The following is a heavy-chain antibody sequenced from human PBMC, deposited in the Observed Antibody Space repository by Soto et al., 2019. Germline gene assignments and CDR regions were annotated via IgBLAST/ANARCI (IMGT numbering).Heavy chain of an antibody. CDR3: ARGGGYDSFDY. CDR2: ISHLEST. J-gene: IGHJ4*02. Sequence: SETLSLTCTVSGASISYGGFSWSWIRQSPGKGLEWIGYISHLESTYFHPSFKSRLTMSIDRTRNQFSLKLSSVTAADMADYYCARGGGYDSFDYWGQGVLVTVSS. D-gene: IGHD5-12*01. V-gene: IGHV4-30-2*06. CDR1: GASISYGGFS.